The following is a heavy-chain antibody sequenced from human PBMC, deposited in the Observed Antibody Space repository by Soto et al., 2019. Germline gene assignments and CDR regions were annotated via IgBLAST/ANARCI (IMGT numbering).Heavy chain of an antibody. CDR2: MYHSGNT. J-gene: IGHJ5*02. CDR3: ARGQYDVWAGSVWFDP. D-gene: IGHD3-16*01. V-gene: IGHV4-30-2*01. Sequence: SETLSLTCAVSGGSITSGGYSWGWIRQPPGQGLGWIGYMYHSGNTYYNPSLEGRVTISLDHSRYQFSLRLSSVTAADTAVYFCARGQYDVWAGSVWFDPWGQGNMVNVSS. CDR1: GGSITSGGYS.